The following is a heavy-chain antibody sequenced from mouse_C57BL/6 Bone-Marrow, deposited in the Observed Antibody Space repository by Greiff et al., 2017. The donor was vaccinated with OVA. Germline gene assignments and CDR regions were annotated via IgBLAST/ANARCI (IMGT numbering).Heavy chain of an antibody. CDR1: GYSITSGYY. CDR2: ISYDGSN. Sequence: EVQLVESGPGPVKPSQSLSLTCSVTGYSITSGYYWNWIRQFPGNKLEWMGYISYDGSNNYNPSLKNRISITRDTSKNQFFLKLNSVTTEDTATYYCAKSSLSHFDYWGQGTTLTVSS. V-gene: IGHV3-6*01. J-gene: IGHJ2*01. CDR3: AKSSLSHFDY.